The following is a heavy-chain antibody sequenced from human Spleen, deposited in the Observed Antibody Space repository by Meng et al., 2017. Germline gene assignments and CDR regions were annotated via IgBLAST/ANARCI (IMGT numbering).Heavy chain of an antibody. Sequence: KLCSLGKACTKAAVITCAIFTSHWVSPPLCQGLSSLGRVVPTFGPAKYEQKFQGRVTITADESTSTAYMELSSLRSEDTAVYYCARGSDYGEGHFDYWGQGTLVTVSS. J-gene: IGHJ4*02. CDR2: VVPTFGPA. CDR3: ARGSDYGEGHFDY. D-gene: IGHD4-17*01. V-gene: IGHV1-69*01. CDR1: VITCAIFT.